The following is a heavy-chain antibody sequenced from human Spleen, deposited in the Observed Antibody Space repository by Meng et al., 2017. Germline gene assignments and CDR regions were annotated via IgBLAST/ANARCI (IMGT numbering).Heavy chain of an antibody. D-gene: IGHD2-21*02. CDR3: AREGCGGDCYSGYYGMDV. CDR2: IYYSGST. J-gene: IGHJ6*02. CDR1: GGSVSSGSYY. Sequence: SETLSLTCTVSGGSVSSGSYYWSWIRQPPGKGLEWIGYIYYSGSTNYNPSLKSRVTISVDTSKNQFSLKLSSVTAADTAVYYCAREGCGGDCYSGYYGMDVWAKGPRSPSP. V-gene: IGHV4-61*01.